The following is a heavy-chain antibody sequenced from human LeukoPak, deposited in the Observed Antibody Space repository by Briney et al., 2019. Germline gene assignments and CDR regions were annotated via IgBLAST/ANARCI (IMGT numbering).Heavy chain of an antibody. J-gene: IGHJ6*02. Sequence: GGSLRLSCAASGFTFSSYAMHWVRQAPGKGLEWVAVMSYDGSNKYYADSVKGRFTISRDNSKNTLYLQMNSLRAEDTAVYYCARASEEDPYYYYYGMDVWGQGTTVTVSS. CDR1: GFTFSSYA. V-gene: IGHV3-30-3*01. CDR2: MSYDGSNK. CDR3: ARASEEDPYYYYYGMDV.